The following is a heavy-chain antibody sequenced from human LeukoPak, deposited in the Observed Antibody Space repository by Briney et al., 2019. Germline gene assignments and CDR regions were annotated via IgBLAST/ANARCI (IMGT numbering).Heavy chain of an antibody. CDR2: INHSGST. V-gene: IGHV4-34*01. Sequence: PSETLSLTCAVYGGSFSGYYWSWIRQPPGKGLEWIGEINHSGSTNYNPSLKSQVSISIDTSKNQFSLKLTSVTAADTAVYYCARQTGSGLFILPGGQGTLVTVSS. J-gene: IGHJ4*02. D-gene: IGHD3/OR15-3a*01. CDR1: GGSFSGYY. CDR3: ARQTGSGLFILP.